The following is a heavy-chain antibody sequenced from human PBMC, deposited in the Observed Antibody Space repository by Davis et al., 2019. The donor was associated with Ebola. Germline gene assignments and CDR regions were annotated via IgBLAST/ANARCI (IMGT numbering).Heavy chain of an antibody. CDR2: FKSKTDGGTT. V-gene: IGHV3-15*01. CDR3: TTDRVLMRYDILTGYAYFDY. CDR1: GITFSNAW. Sequence: GGSLRPSCAASGITFSNAWMNWVRQAPGKGLEWVGRFKSKTDGGTTDYAAPVKGRFTISRDDSKNTLYLQMNSLKTEDTAVYYCTTDRVLMRYDILTGYAYFDYWGQGTLVTVSS. J-gene: IGHJ4*02. D-gene: IGHD3-9*01.